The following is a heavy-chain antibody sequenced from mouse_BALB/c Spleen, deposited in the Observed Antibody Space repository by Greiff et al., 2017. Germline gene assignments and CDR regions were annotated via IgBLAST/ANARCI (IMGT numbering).Heavy chain of an antibody. V-gene: IGHV1-14*01. CDR2: INPYNDGT. Sequence: VQLKESGPELVKPGASVKMSCKASGYTFTSYVMHWVKQKPGQGLEWIGYINPYNDGTKYNEKFKGKATLTSDKSSSTAYMELSSLTSEDSAVYYCARWGGTTVVEAVDYWGQGTSVTVSS. J-gene: IGHJ4*01. D-gene: IGHD1-1*01. CDR1: GYTFTSYV. CDR3: ARWGGTTVVEAVDY.